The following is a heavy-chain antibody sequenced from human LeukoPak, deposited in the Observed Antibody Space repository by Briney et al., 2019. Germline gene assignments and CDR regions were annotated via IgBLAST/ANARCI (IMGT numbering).Heavy chain of an antibody. CDR2: IYYSGST. CDR1: GGSISSGGYY. D-gene: IGHD6-19*01. CDR3: ARIRRGGAVAVNWYFDL. J-gene: IGHJ2*01. Sequence: PSQTLSLTCTVSGGSISSGGYYWSWIRQHPGKGLEWIGYIYYSGSTYYNPSLKSRLTISLDTSENQFSLKLSSVTAADTAVYYWARIRRGGAVAVNWYFDLWGRGTLVTVSS. V-gene: IGHV4-31*03.